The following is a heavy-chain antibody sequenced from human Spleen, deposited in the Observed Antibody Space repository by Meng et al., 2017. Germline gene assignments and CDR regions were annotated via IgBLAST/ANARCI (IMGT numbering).Heavy chain of an antibody. CDR2: ISSSGTTT. J-gene: IGHJ4*02. Sequence: GGSLRLSCAASGFTFSSYEMNWVRQAPGKGPEWVSYISSSGTTTYYADSVKGRFTISRDNAKNSLYLQMNSLRAEDTAVYYCARDGGSGTFYGRAFDYWGQGTLVTVSS. CDR1: GFTFSSYE. V-gene: IGHV3-48*03. D-gene: IGHD3-10*01. CDR3: ARDGGSGTFYGRAFDY.